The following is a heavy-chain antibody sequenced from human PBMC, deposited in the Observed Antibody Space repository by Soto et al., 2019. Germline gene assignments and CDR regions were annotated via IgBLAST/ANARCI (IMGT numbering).Heavy chain of an antibody. Sequence: GGSLRLSCAASGFTFSSYAMSWVRQAPGKGLEWVSAISGSGGSTYYADSVKGRFTISRDNSKNTLYLQMNSLRAEDTAVYYCAKDYCSSTSCFTYFDYWGQGTLVTVSS. CDR1: GFTFSSYA. D-gene: IGHD2-2*01. CDR3: AKDYCSSTSCFTYFDY. J-gene: IGHJ4*02. CDR2: ISGSGGST. V-gene: IGHV3-23*01.